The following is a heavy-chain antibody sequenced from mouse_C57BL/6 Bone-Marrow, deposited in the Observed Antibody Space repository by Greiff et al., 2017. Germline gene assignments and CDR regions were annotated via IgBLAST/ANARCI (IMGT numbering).Heavy chain of an antibody. CDR3: ARSGCDWYFDV. V-gene: IGHV1-61*01. CDR1: GYTFTSYW. CDR2: IYPSDSET. J-gene: IGHJ1*03. Sequence: VQLQQPGAELVRPGSSVKLSCKASGYTFTSYWMDWVKQRPGQGLEWIGNIYPSDSETHYNQKFKDKATLTVDKSSSTAYMQLSSLPSEDSAVYDCARSGCDWYFDVWGTGTTVTVSS.